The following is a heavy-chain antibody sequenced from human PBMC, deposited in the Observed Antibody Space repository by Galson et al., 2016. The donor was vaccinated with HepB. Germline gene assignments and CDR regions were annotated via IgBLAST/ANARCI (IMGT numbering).Heavy chain of an antibody. D-gene: IGHD2-2*01. Sequence: ETLSLTCAVSGDSISSSNWLTWVRQSPAKGLEWIGEIYHDGDTNYNPSINSRLAISVDKPNNQFSLNLISVTAADPAVYYCARVRGGCSGTSCVLDPWGQGTLVTVSS. CDR3: ARVRGGCSGTSCVLDP. CDR2: IYHDGDT. J-gene: IGHJ5*02. V-gene: IGHV4-4*02. CDR1: GDSISSSNW.